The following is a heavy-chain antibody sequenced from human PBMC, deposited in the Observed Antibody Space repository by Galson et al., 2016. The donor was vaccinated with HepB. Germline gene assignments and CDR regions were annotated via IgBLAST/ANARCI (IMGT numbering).Heavy chain of an antibody. CDR2: INSDGSST. CDR3: ARGGVAGTRKGDFDY. CDR1: GFTFSRYW. D-gene: IGHD6-19*01. Sequence: SLRLSCAASGFTFSRYWMHWVRQGPGKGLVWVSRINSDGSSTTYADSVKGRFIISRDNAKNTLYLQMNSLRAEDTAVYYCARGGVAGTRKGDFDYWGQGTLVTVSP. J-gene: IGHJ4*02. V-gene: IGHV3-74*01.